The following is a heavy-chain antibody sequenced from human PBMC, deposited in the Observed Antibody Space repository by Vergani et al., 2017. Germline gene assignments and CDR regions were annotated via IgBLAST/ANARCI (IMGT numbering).Heavy chain of an antibody. CDR1: GFTFSSYD. CDR3: ARGYGDDFDY. CDR2: IGTAGDT. V-gene: IGHV3-13*04. D-gene: IGHD4-17*01. Sequence: EVQLVESGGGLVQPGGSLRLSCAASGFTFSSYDMHWVRQATGKGLEWVSAIGTAGDTYYPGSVKGRFTISRENAKNSVYLQRNSLRAGDTAVYYCARGYGDDFDYWGQGTLVTGSS. J-gene: IGHJ4*02.